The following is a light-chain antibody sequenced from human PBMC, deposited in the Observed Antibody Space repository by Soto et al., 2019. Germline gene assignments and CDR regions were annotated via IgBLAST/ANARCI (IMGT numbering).Light chain of an antibody. CDR3: QQYGSSPQWT. J-gene: IGKJ1*01. Sequence: VLTQSPGTLSLSPGERATLSCRASQSVSSSYLAWYQQKPGQAPRLLIYGASSRATGIPDRFSGSGSGTDFTLTISRLEPEDFAVYYCQQYGSSPQWTFGQGTKVDIK. V-gene: IGKV3-20*01. CDR1: QSVSSSY. CDR2: GAS.